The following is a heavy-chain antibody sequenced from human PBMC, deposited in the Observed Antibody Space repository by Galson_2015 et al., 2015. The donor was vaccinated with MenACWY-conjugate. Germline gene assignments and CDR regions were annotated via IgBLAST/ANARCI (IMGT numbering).Heavy chain of an antibody. J-gene: IGHJ6*02. CDR2: ISGSGEST. Sequence: SLRLSCAASGFIFSSYAMSWVRQAPGKGLEWVSTISGSGESTYYADSVKGRSTISRDNAKNTLYLQMNSLRAEDTAVYYCTRDDYGSAYYAMDVWGQGTTVTVSS. D-gene: IGHD3-10*01. CDR3: TRDDYGSAYYAMDV. V-gene: IGHV3-23*01. CDR1: GFIFSSYA.